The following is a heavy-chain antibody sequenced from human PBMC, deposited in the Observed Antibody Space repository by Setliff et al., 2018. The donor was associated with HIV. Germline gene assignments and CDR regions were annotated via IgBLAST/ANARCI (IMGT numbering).Heavy chain of an antibody. V-gene: IGHV1-18*01. CDR2: ISVYNGNT. Sequence: GASVKVSCKASGYIFTSHGISWVRQAPGQGLEWMGWISVYNGNTKYAQKFQGRVTMTRDTSSSTVYVELSSLRSDDTAVYYCARLIKHYDFWSGYYGAYYYYMDVWGTGTTVTVSS. J-gene: IGHJ6*03. CDR1: GYIFTSHG. D-gene: IGHD3-3*01. CDR3: ARLIKHYDFWSGYYGAYYYYMDV.